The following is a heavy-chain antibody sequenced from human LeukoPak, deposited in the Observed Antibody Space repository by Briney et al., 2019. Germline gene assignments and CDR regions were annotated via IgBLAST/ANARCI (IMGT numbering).Heavy chain of an antibody. CDR1: GFTFSSYG. D-gene: IGHD4-23*01. V-gene: IGHV3-23*01. CDR2: ISGSGGTT. CDR3: ARETSLRWLDY. Sequence: GGSLRLSCAASGFTFSSYGMNWVRQAPGKGLEWVSGISGSGGTTYYADSVKGRFTISRDNSKNTLYLQMNSLRAEDTAVYYCARETSLRWLDYWGQGTLVTVSS. J-gene: IGHJ4*02.